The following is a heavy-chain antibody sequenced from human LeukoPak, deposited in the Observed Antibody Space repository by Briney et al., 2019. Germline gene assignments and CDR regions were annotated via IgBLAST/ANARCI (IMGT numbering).Heavy chain of an antibody. D-gene: IGHD2-21*02. CDR3: ARGDSTERLHY. Sequence: ASETLSLTCTVSGDSISSGSYYWSWLRQPAGKGLEFIGRIYASGSTNYNPPLKSRVTISVATSKTRFSLRLSSVTAADTAVYYCARGDSTERLHYWGQGTLVTVSS. J-gene: IGHJ4*02. CDR1: GDSISSGSYY. CDR2: IYASGST. V-gene: IGHV4-61*02.